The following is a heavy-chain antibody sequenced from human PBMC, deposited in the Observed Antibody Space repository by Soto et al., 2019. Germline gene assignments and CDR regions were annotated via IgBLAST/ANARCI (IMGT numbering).Heavy chain of an antibody. CDR1: GFTVSSNY. Sequence: GGSLRLSCAASGFTVSSNYMSWVRQAPGKGLEWVSVIYSGGSTYYADSVKGRFTISRDNSKNTLYLQMNSLRAEDTAVYYCAKDSIAARPDAFDIWGQGTMVTVSS. J-gene: IGHJ3*02. CDR2: IYSGGST. D-gene: IGHD6-6*01. CDR3: AKDSIAARPDAFDI. V-gene: IGHV3-53*01.